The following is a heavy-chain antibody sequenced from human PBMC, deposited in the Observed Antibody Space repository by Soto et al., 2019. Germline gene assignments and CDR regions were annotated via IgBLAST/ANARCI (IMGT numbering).Heavy chain of an antibody. CDR1: GDCVYSYY. J-gene: IGHJ4*02. D-gene: IGHD2-15*01. Sequence: PSATLSLTCTVPGDCVYSYYWSFVRQPPGKGLECMVYVYYSGSTNYNPSLKSRVTISVDTSKNQISLRLKSVTAADTAVYYCARAETSGSHYFGYWGQGSLGTVSS. CDR3: ARAETSGSHYFGY. CDR2: VYYSGST. V-gene: IGHV4-59*02.